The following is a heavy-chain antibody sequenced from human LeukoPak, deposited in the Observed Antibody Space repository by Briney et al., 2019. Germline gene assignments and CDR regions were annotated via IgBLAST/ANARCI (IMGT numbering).Heavy chain of an antibody. J-gene: IGHJ4*02. CDR1: GFTVSDTY. V-gene: IGHV3-66*01. D-gene: IGHD3-22*01. CDR3: ARGNPSVNDYYDNAGFDY. Sequence: PGGSLRLSCAASGFTVSDTYMSWVRQAPGKGLEWVSVIYSGGSTYYADSVKGRFTISRDNSKNTLHLQMNSLRAEDTAVYYCARGNPSVNDYYDNAGFDYWGQGTLVAVSS. CDR2: IYSGGST.